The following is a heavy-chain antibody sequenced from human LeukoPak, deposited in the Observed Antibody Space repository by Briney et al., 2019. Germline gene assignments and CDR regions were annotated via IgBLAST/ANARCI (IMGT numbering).Heavy chain of an antibody. Sequence: ASVKVSCKASGYTFTSYYMHWVRQAPGQGLEWMGIINPSGGSTSYAQKFQGRVTMTRDTSTSTVYMELSSLKTEDTAVYYCTRLVGYYFDYWGQGTLVTVSS. J-gene: IGHJ4*02. V-gene: IGHV1-46*03. CDR2: INPSGGST. CDR3: TRLVGYYFDY. D-gene: IGHD3-10*01. CDR1: GYTFTSYY.